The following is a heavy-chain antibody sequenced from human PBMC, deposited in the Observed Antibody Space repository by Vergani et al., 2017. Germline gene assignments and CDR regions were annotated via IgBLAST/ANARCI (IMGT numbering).Heavy chain of an antibody. CDR3: ARHRSPGGKLVVDV. CDR2: IWYDGSNK. Sequence: QVQLVESGGGVVQPGRSLRLSCAASGFTFSSYGMHWVRQAPGKGLEWVAVIWYDGSNKYYADSVKGRFTISRDNSKNTLYLQMNSLRAEDTAVYYCARHRSPGGKLVVDVWGKGTTVTVSS. V-gene: IGHV3-33*01. CDR1: GFTFSSYG. J-gene: IGHJ6*04. D-gene: IGHD3-16*01.